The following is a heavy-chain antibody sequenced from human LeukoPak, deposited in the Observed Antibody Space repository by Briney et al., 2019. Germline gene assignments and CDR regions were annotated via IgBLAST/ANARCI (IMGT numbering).Heavy chain of an antibody. CDR1: GFTFSSYE. CDR3: ARGAAGGMYNWFDP. CDR2: MSSRGSII. V-gene: IGHV3-48*03. J-gene: IGHJ5*02. D-gene: IGHD6-13*01. Sequence: GGSLRLSCAASGFTFSSYEMNWVRQAPGKGLEWVSYMSSRGSIIFYADSVKGRFTISRDNAKNSLYLQVDSLRVEDTAVYYCARGAAGGMYNWFDPWGQGTLVTVSS.